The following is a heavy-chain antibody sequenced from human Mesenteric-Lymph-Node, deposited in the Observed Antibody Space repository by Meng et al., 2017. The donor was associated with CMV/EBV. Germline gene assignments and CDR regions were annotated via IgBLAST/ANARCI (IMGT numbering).Heavy chain of an antibody. D-gene: IGHD3-9*01. V-gene: IGHV3-74*01. Sequence: GESLKISCAASGFSFSTNWMHWVRQAPGKGLVWVSHINTDGRTLGYADSVKGRFTISRDNAENMLYLQMNSLRSEDTAVYYCARDRGSRLGLMHVWGQGTTVTVSS. CDR3: ARDRGSRLGLMHV. J-gene: IGHJ6*02. CDR1: GFSFSTNW. CDR2: INTDGRTL.